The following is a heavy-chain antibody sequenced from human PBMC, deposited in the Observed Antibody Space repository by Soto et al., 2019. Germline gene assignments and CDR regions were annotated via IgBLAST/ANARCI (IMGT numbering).Heavy chain of an antibody. Sequence: PGGSLNLPCAPPGFRVYNSCIPRVPPGPGKGLVWVSRINSDESSRSYADSVKGRFTISRDNAKSTLYLQMNSLRAEDTAVYFCARDRVPQLGYYGMDVWGQGTTVTVSS. V-gene: IGHV3-74*01. CDR2: INSDESSR. CDR3: ARDRVPQLGYYGMDV. D-gene: IGHD2-2*01. J-gene: IGHJ6*02. CDR1: GFRVYNSC.